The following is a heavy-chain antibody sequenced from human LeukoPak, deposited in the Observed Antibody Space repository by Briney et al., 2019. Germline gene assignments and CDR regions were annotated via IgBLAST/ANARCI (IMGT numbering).Heavy chain of an antibody. D-gene: IGHD6-13*01. CDR2: IWYDGSNK. CDR3: TKGPPDSSNWYKRTEG. J-gene: IGHJ4*02. CDR1: GFTFSSYG. Sequence: GGSLRLSCAASGFTFSSYGMHWVRQAPGKGLEWVAVIWYDGSNKYYADSVKGRFTISRDNSKNTLYLQMNSLRVEDTAVYYCTKGPPDSSNWYKRTEGWGQGTLVIVSS. V-gene: IGHV3-33*06.